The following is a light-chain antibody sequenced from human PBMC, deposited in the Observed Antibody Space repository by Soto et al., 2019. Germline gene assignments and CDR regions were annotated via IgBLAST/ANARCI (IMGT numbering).Light chain of an antibody. CDR3: QKYNSAPRT. J-gene: IGKJ1*01. CDR2: DAS. V-gene: IGKV1-5*01. Sequence: GDRVTITCRASQSISNRLAWYQQKPGKAPKVLIYDASNLESGVPSRFSGSGSGTEFILTISSLQPEDVATYYCQKYNSAPRTFGQGTKVDIK. CDR1: QSISNR.